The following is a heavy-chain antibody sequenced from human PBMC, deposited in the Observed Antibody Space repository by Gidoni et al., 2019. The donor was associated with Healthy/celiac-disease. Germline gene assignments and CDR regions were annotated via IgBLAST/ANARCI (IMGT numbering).Heavy chain of an antibody. CDR2: IWYEGSNK. CDR1: GFTCSSYG. D-gene: IGHD6-13*01. V-gene: IGHV3-33*01. Sequence: QVQLVDSGGGVVQPGRSLRLSWAASGFTCSSYGMAWGRQAPGKGLGWGTIIWYEGSNKDYADSVKGRFTISRDNYKNTLYLQMNSLRDEDTAVYYCARATQPRSSWLFDYWGQGTLVTVSS. CDR3: ARATQPRSSWLFDY. J-gene: IGHJ4*02.